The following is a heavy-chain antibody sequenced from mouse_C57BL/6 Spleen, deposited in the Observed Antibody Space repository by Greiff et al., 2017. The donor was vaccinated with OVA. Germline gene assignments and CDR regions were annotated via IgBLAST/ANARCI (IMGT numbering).Heavy chain of an antibody. CDR3: ARNDYDQAWFAY. D-gene: IGHD2-4*01. CDR2: IYPGSGNT. V-gene: IGHV1-76*01. J-gene: IGHJ3*01. CDR1: GYTFTDYY. Sequence: VQRVESGAELVRPGASVKLSCKASGYTFTDYYINWVKQRPGQGLEWIARIYPGSGNTYYNEKFKGKATLTAEKSSSTAYMQLSSLTSEDSAVYFCARNDYDQAWFAYWGQGTLVTVSA.